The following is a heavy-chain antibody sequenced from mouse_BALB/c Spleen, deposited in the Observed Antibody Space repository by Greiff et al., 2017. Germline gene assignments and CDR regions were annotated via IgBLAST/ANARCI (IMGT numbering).Heavy chain of an antibody. Sequence: VQLQQPGAELVKPGASVKLSCKASGYTFTSYWMHWVKQRPGQGLEWIGEINPSNGRTNYNEKFKSKATLTVDKSSSTAYMQLSSLTSEDSAVYYCARREGVTTVVDHFDYWGQGTTLTVSS. CDR3: ARREGVTTVVDHFDY. CDR2: INPSNGRT. D-gene: IGHD1-1*01. CDR1: GYTFTSYW. J-gene: IGHJ2*01. V-gene: IGHV1S81*02.